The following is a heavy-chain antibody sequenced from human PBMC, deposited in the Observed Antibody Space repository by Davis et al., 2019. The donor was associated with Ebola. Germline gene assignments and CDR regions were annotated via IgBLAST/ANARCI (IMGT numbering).Heavy chain of an antibody. Sequence: GESLKISCAASGFTFGTSGMHWVRQAPGKGLEWVAVISYDGNDEYYADSVKGRFTISRDNSKNTLFLQMNSLRVEDTAVYYCARGKGITHIPTPFDYWGQGTLVTVSS. CDR2: ISYDGNDE. CDR1: GFTFGTSG. D-gene: IGHD1-14*01. V-gene: IGHV3-30*03. J-gene: IGHJ4*02. CDR3: ARGKGITHIPTPFDY.